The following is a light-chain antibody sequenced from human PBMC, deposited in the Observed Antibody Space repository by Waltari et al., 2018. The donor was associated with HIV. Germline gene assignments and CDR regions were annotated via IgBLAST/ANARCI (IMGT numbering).Light chain of an antibody. CDR3: QQYNDWPGT. J-gene: IGKJ1*01. CDR2: GAS. Sequence: IVMTQSPANLSVSPGDRATLSCRASQTINNDLAWYQQKPGQAPRLLIYGASTRASGFPARFSGSGSGTEFTLIINSLQSEDFAVYYCQQYNDWPGTFGQGTKVEIK. V-gene: IGKV3-15*01. CDR1: QTINND.